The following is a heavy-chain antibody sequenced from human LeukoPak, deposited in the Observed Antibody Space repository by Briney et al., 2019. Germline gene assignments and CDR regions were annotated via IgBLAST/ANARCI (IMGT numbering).Heavy chain of an antibody. CDR1: VYTFTSYD. Sequence: GASVKVSCKASVYTFTSYDINWVRQATGQGLEWMGWMNPNSGNTGYAQKFQGRVTMTRNTPISTAYMELSSLRSEDTAVYYCAGAGLRAKTKFDYWGQGTLVTVSS. CDR3: AGAGLRAKTKFDY. D-gene: IGHD4-17*01. V-gene: IGHV1-8*01. J-gene: IGHJ4*02. CDR2: MNPNSGNT.